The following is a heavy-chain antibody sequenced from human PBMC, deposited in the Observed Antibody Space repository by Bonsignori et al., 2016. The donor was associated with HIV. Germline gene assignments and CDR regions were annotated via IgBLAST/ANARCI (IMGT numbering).Heavy chain of an antibody. CDR3: ARKPARRGAFDI. V-gene: IGHV4-34*01. Sequence: PGKGPEWIGEVDHSGGTDYSPSLESRLSISLDTSKIQFSLKLNSVTAADTAVYYCARKPARRGAFDIWGQGTMVTVSS. J-gene: IGHJ3*02. CDR2: VDHSGGT. D-gene: IGHD2-2*01.